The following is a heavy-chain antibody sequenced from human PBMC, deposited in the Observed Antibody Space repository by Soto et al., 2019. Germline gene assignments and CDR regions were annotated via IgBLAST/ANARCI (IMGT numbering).Heavy chain of an antibody. D-gene: IGHD6-19*01. CDR2: INAGNGNT. Sequence: ASVKVSCKASGYTFTXYAMYWVRQSPGQRLEWMGWINAGNGNTKYSQKFQGRVTITRDTSASTAYMELSSLRSEDTAVYYCARAVAVAADFDYWGQGTLVTVSS. V-gene: IGHV1-3*01. CDR3: ARAVAVAADFDY. CDR1: GYTFTXYA. J-gene: IGHJ4*02.